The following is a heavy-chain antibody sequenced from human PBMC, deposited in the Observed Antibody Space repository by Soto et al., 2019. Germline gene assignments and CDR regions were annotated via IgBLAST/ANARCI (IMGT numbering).Heavy chain of an antibody. V-gene: IGHV4-39*01. CDR3: ASPKIAFYNWFDP. Sequence: PSEPLSLTCTVSCGYISISVFYLGCIRQPPGKGLEWIGSIYYSGSTYYNPSLKSRVTISVDKSKYQFSLKLSSVTAAYSAVYYCASPKIAFYNWFDPWGQGTLVTVSS. D-gene: IGHD3-3*02. CDR2: IYYSGST. J-gene: IGHJ5*02. CDR1: CGYISISVFY.